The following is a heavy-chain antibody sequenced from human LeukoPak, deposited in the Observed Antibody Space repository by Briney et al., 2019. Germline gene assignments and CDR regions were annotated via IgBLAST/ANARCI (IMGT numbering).Heavy chain of an antibody. CDR2: IKQDGSEK. Sequence: GGSLRLSCAASGFTFSRYWMTWVRQAPGKGLEWVANIKQDGSEKFYVDSVKGRFTISRDNAKNSLYLQMNSLRAEDTGVYYCARDRFIVIVPAAGVFDNWGLGTLVTVSS. CDR1: GFTFSRYW. CDR3: ARDRFIVIVPAAGVFDN. D-gene: IGHD2-2*01. V-gene: IGHV3-7*01. J-gene: IGHJ4*02.